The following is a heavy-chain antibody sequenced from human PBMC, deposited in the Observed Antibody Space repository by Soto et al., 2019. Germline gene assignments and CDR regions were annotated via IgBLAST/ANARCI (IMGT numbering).Heavy chain of an antibody. CDR3: TRQGPRDGYNWGFDF. CDR2: VRSKANIHAT. CDR1: GFTFSVSD. J-gene: IGHJ4*02. D-gene: IGHD5-12*01. V-gene: IGHV3-73*02. Sequence: EVQLVESGGGLVQSGGSLKLSCAASGFTFSVSDMHWVRQASGKGLEWVGRVRSKANIHATDYAASVKGRFTISRDDSKNTVYLQMTSLGTEDTAVYYCTRQGPRDGYNWGFDFWGQGALVSVSS.